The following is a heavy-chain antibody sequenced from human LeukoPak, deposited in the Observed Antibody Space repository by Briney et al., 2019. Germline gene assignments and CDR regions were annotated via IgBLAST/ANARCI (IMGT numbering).Heavy chain of an antibody. Sequence: SETLSLTCTVSGGSISSYYWSWIRQPPGKGLEWIGYIYYSGSTNYNPSLKSRVTISVDTSKNQFSLKLSSVTAADTAVYYCASRVSVRYGMDVWGQGITVTVSS. D-gene: IGHD4-17*01. CDR3: ASRVSVRYGMDV. J-gene: IGHJ6*02. CDR2: IYYSGST. CDR1: GGSISSYY. V-gene: IGHV4-59*01.